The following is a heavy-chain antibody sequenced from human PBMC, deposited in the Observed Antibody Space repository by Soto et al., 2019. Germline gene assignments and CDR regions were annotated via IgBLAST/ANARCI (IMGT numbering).Heavy chain of an antibody. Sequence: GESLKISCSGSGYDFKTNWFGWVRQLPGRGLEWVGIMYPGDSDTRYNPSLQGHVTLSVDVTVSTAFLQWRSLETSDTGMYFCARLPRDCNKTSCYYADHWGQGTQVTVSS. D-gene: IGHD3-3*01. V-gene: IGHV5-51*01. CDR2: MYPGDSDT. CDR3: ARLPRDCNKTSCYYADH. CDR1: GYDFKTNW. J-gene: IGHJ4*02.